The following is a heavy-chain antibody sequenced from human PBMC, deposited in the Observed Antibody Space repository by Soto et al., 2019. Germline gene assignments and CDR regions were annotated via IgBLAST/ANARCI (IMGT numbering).Heavy chain of an antibody. Sequence: PSETLSLTCTVSGGSISSGGYYWSWIRQHPGKGLEWIGYIYYSGSTYYNPSLKSRVTISVDTSKNQFSLKLSSVTAADTAVYYCARNRINWFDPWGQGTLVTVSS. D-gene: IGHD2-15*01. CDR3: ARNRINWFDP. V-gene: IGHV4-31*03. CDR1: GGSISSGGYY. CDR2: IYYSGST. J-gene: IGHJ5*02.